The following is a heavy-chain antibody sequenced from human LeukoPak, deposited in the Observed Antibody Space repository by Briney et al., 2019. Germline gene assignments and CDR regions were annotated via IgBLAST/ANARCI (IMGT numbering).Heavy chain of an antibody. V-gene: IGHV3-21*01. J-gene: IGHJ6*02. D-gene: IGHD3-10*01. CDR2: ISSSSSYI. Sequence: GGSLRLSCAASGFTFSSYSMNWVRQAPGKGLEWVSSISSSSSYIYYADSVKGRFTTSRDNAKNSLYLQMNSLRAEDTAVYYCARTMVRGVINYYGMDVWGQGTTVTVSS. CDR3: ARTMVRGVINYYGMDV. CDR1: GFTFSSYS.